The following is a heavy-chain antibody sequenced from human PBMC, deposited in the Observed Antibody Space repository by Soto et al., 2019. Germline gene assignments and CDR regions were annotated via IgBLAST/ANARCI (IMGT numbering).Heavy chain of an antibody. Sequence: VGSLRLSCAASGFTFSSHGMHWVRQAPGKGLEWLAVIWYDGSNKYYADPVKGRFTISRDNSKNTLYLQMNSLRAENTAVYYCAREEISVVAPTIYYYYYGMDVWGQGTTVTVSS. D-gene: IGHD5-12*01. CDR3: AREEISVVAPTIYYYYYGMDV. CDR2: IWYDGSNK. V-gene: IGHV3-33*01. CDR1: GFTFSSHG. J-gene: IGHJ6*02.